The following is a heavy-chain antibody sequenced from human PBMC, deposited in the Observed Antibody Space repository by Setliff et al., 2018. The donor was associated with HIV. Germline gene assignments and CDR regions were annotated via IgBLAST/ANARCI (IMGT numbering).Heavy chain of an antibody. D-gene: IGHD7-27*01. CDR2: INWNGGNT. CDR1: GFTFDDYG. CDR3: ARDHYLGLDY. J-gene: IGHJ4*02. V-gene: IGHV3-20*04. Sequence: GGSLRLSCAASGFTFDDYGMSWVRQTPGRGLEWVSGINWNGGNTYYADSVKGRFTISRDNAKNSLYLQMSSLRAEDTAFYYCARDHYLGLDYWGQGSLVTVSS.